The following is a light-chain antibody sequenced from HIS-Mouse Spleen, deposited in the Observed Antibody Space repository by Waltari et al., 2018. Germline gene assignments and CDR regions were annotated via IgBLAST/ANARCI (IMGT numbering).Light chain of an antibody. J-gene: IGLJ1*01. CDR1: NIGSKS. CDR2: DDS. V-gene: IGLV3-21*02. Sequence: SYVLTQPPSASVAPGQTARITCGGNNIGSKSVHWSQQKPGQAPVLVVYDDSDRPSGIPERFSGSNSGNTATLTISRVEAGDEADYYCQVWDSSSDRVFGTGTKVTVL. CDR3: QVWDSSSDRV.